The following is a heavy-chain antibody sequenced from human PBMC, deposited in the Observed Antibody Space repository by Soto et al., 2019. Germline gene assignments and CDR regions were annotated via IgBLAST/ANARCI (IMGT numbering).Heavy chain of an antibody. D-gene: IGHD4-17*01. Sequence: QLQLQESGSGLVKPSQTLSLTCAVSGGSISSGGYSWSWIRQPPGKGLEWIGYIYHSGSTYYNPSLKSRVTISVDRYKNQFSLKLSSVTAADTAVYYCARAHYGDYGYGMDVWCQGTTVTVSS. V-gene: IGHV4-30-2*01. CDR3: ARAHYGDYGYGMDV. CDR2: IYHSGST. J-gene: IGHJ6*02. CDR1: GGSISSGGYS.